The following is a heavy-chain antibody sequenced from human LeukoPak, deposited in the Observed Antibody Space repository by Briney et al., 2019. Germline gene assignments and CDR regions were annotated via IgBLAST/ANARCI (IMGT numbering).Heavy chain of an antibody. D-gene: IGHD6-25*01. Sequence: GGSLRLSCTASGFTFNQYGTSWVRQAPGKGPEWVAGISGNTATINYAAPVKGRFTISRENSKSTLFLDMNSLRDDDTAVYYCVKRLGDPAAFDYWGQGTLVTVSS. CDR3: VKRLGDPAAFDY. J-gene: IGHJ4*02. CDR2: ISGNTATI. CDR1: GFTFNQYG. V-gene: IGHV3-23*01.